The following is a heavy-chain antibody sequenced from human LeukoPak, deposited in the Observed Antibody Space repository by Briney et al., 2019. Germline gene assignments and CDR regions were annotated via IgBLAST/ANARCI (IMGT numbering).Heavy chain of an antibody. CDR1: GFTFSSYA. Sequence: GGSLRLSCAASGFTFSSYAMSWVRQAPGKGLEWVSALSGSGGSTYYADPVKGRFTISRDNSKNTLYLPMNSLRAEDTAVYYCANPLGDRRYCSSTSCYTGLDYWGQGTLVTVSS. D-gene: IGHD2-2*02. J-gene: IGHJ4*02. V-gene: IGHV3-23*01. CDR2: LSGSGGST. CDR3: ANPLGDRRYCSSTSCYTGLDY.